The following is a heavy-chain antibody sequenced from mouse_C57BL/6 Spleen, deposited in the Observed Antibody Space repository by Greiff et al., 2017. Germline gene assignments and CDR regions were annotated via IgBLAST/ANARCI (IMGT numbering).Heavy chain of an antibody. D-gene: IGHD4-1*01. CDR1: GYTFTDYY. Sequence: EVQLQESGPVLVKPGASVKMSCKASGYTFTDYYMNWVKQSHGKSLEWIGVINPYNGGTSYNQKFKGKATLTVDKSSSTAYMERNSLTSEDSAVYYCARWDVELGFAYWGQGTLVTVSA. CDR2: INPYNGGT. CDR3: ARWDVELGFAY. V-gene: IGHV1-19*01. J-gene: IGHJ3*01.